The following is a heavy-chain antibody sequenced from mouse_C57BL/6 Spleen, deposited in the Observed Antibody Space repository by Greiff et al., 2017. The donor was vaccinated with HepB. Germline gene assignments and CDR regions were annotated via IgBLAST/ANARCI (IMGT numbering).Heavy chain of an antibody. V-gene: IGHV1-9*01. CDR2: ILPGSGST. CDR3: AIRGGVVAWFAY. Sequence: QVQLQQSGAELMKPGASVKLSCKATGYTFTGYWIEWVKQRPGHGLEWIGEILPGSGSTNYNEKFKGKATFTADTSSNTAYMQLSSLTTEDSAIYYLAIRGGVVAWFAYWGQGTLVTVSA. J-gene: IGHJ3*01. CDR1: GYTFTGYW.